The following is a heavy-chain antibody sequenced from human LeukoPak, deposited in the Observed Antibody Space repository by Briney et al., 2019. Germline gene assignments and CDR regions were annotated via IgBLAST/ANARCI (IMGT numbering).Heavy chain of an antibody. D-gene: IGHD1-1*01. J-gene: IGHJ4*02. Sequence: GGSLRLSCAASGFTFSSYAMNWVRQAPGKGLEWVSSISGSGDRTYYADSVNGRFTISRDNSKNTLYLQMNSLRAEDTAIYYCARLIKTGTLTKWGQGTLVTVSS. CDR1: GFTFSSYA. CDR3: ARLIKTGTLTK. V-gene: IGHV3-23*01. CDR2: ISGSGDRT.